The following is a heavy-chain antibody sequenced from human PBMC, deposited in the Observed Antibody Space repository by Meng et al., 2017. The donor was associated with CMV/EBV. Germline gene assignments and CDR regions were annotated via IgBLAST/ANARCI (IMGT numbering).Heavy chain of an antibody. V-gene: IGHV3-21*01. Sequence: GESLKISCAASGFTFSSYSMNWVRQAPGKGLEWVSSISSSSSYIYYADSVKGRFTISRDNAKNSLYLQMNSLRAEDTAVYYCARDQYYYGSGTSPGIYYYYGMDVWGQGTTVTVSS. CDR2: ISSSSSYI. CDR1: GFTFSSYS. D-gene: IGHD3-10*01. CDR3: ARDQYYYGSGTSPGIYYYYGMDV. J-gene: IGHJ6*02.